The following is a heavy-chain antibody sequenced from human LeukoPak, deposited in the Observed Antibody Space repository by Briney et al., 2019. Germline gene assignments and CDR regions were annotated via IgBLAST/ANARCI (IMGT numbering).Heavy chain of an antibody. CDR2: INHSGST. CDR1: GGSFSGYY. J-gene: IGHJ4*02. CDR3: ARGTRIFGVAHYFDY. V-gene: IGHV4-34*01. Sequence: KPSETLSLTCAVYGGSFSGYYWSWIRQPPGKGLEWIGEINHSGSTNYNPSLKSRVTISVDTSMNQFSLKLSSVTAADTAVYYCARGTRIFGVAHYFDYWGQGTLVTVSS. D-gene: IGHD3-3*01.